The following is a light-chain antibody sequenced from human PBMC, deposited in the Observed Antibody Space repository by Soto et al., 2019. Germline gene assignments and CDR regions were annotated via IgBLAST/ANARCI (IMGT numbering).Light chain of an antibody. Sequence: DIQMTQSPSSLSASVGDRITITCRASQSISTYLNWYQQKPGGAPKLLIYAASNLQSGVPPRFSGSGSGTDFSLTISSLQPEDFATYYCQVIYEIPYTFGQGTRLEIK. CDR3: QVIYEIPYT. V-gene: IGKV1-39*01. J-gene: IGKJ2*01. CDR2: AAS. CDR1: QSISTY.